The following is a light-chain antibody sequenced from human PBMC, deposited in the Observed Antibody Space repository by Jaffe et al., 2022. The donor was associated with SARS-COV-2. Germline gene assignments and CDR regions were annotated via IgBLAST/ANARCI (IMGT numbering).Light chain of an antibody. V-gene: IGKV3-15*01. J-gene: IGKJ2*01. CDR1: QSVSSK. CDR2: AAS. CDR3: QHYHSWPYT. Sequence: EIVMTQSPATLSVSPGERATLSCRASQSVSSKLAWYQQKPGQAPRLLIYAASTRATGIPARFSGSGSGTEFTLTISSLQSEDFAVYYCQHYHSWPYTFGQGTKLEIK.